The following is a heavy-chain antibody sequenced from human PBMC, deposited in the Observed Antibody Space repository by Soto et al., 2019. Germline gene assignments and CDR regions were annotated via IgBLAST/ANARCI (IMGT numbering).Heavy chain of an antibody. J-gene: IGHJ4*02. V-gene: IGHV3-23*01. CDR2: ISGGGRFT. Sequence: EVQLLESGGGLVQPGASLRLSCTVSGFTFSSAAMNWVRQAPGKGLEWVSGISGGGRFTYSADSVKGRFTISRDDSKNTLYLQMNNLRAEDTAVYFCAKSGPTNYFDYWGQGTLVTVSS. CDR3: AKSGPTNYFDY. CDR1: GFTFSSAA. D-gene: IGHD1-26*01.